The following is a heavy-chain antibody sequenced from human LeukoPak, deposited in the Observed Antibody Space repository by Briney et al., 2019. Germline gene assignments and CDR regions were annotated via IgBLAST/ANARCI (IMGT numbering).Heavy chain of an antibody. Sequence: ASVKVSCKASGGTFSSYAISWVRQAPGQGLEWMGGIIPIFGTANYAQKFQGRVTITADESTSTAYMELSSLRSEDTAVYYCARTDSYYYDSSGQSQEAFEIWGQGTMVTVSS. CDR1: GGTFSSYA. CDR3: ARTDSYYYDSSGQSQEAFEI. CDR2: IIPIFGTA. J-gene: IGHJ3*02. D-gene: IGHD3-22*01. V-gene: IGHV1-69*13.